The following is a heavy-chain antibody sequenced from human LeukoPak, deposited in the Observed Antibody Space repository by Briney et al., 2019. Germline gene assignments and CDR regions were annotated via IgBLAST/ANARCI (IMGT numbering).Heavy chain of an antibody. CDR1: GSSISSYY. J-gene: IGHJ5*02. Sequence: PSETLSLTCIVSGSSISSYYWNWIRQPAGKGLEWIGRIYISGSTNYNPSLKSRVTMSVDTSKNQFSLKLSSVTAADTAVYYCARDLTQEKRFLEWLDWFDPWGQGTLVTVSS. V-gene: IGHV4-4*07. D-gene: IGHD3-3*01. CDR3: ARDLTQEKRFLEWLDWFDP. CDR2: IYISGST.